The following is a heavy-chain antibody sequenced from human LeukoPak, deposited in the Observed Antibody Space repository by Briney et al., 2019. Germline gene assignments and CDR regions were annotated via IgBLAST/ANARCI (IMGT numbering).Heavy chain of an antibody. J-gene: IGHJ4*02. CDR2: INPNSGGT. CDR3: ARVDRAVAGILYFDY. Sequence: GASVKVSCKASGYTFTGYYMHWVRQAPGQGLEWIGRINPNSGGTNYAQKFQGRVTMTRDTSISTAYMELSRLRSDDTAVYYCARVDRAVAGILYFDYWGQGTLVTVSS. D-gene: IGHD6-19*01. V-gene: IGHV1-2*06. CDR1: GYTFTGYY.